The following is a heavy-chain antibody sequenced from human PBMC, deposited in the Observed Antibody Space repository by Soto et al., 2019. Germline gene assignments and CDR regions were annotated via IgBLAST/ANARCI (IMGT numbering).Heavy chain of an antibody. J-gene: IGHJ4*02. CDR1: GNSFNNW. V-gene: IGHV5-51*01. Sequence: GESLKISCKGLGNSFNNWIGWVRQMPGKGLEWVGIIYPGDSDTRYSPSFQGQVTISADKSTSTVYMELSSLRSEDTAVYYCAREGAYGGTDYWGQGTLVTVSS. D-gene: IGHD4-17*01. CDR2: IYPGDSDT. CDR3: AREGAYGGTDY.